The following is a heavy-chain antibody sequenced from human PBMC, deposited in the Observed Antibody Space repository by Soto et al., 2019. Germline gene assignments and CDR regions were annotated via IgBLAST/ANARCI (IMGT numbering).Heavy chain of an antibody. J-gene: IGHJ5*02. Sequence: ASVKVSCKASGFSFTGYYIHWLRQAPGQGLEWMGWINAHSGGTEYAQKFQGRVTLTRDTPTATSYLTPTRLTSDDTALYHFAKDSTRQLAYWLDPWGQGTQVTVSS. CDR1: GFSFTGYY. CDR2: INAHSGGT. CDR3: AKDSTRQLAYWLDP. V-gene: IGHV1-2*02. D-gene: IGHD6-6*01.